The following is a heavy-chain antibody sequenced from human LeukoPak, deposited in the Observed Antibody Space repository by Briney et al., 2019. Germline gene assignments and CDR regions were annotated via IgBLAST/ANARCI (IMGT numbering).Heavy chain of an antibody. CDR3: AKDIGPSGSYSDY. D-gene: IGHD1-26*01. V-gene: IGHV3-43D*03. Sequence: LPGGSLRLSCAASGFTFDDYAMHWVRHAPGKGLEWVSLISWDGGSTYYADSVKGRFTISRDNSKNSLYLQMNSLRAEDTALYYCAKDIGPSGSYSDYWGQGTLVTVSS. J-gene: IGHJ4*02. CDR1: GFTFDDYA. CDR2: ISWDGGST.